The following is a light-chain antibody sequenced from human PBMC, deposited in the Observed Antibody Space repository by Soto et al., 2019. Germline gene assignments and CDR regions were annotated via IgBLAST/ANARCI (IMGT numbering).Light chain of an antibody. Sequence: QSALTQPASVSGSPGQSITISCTGTSSDVGGYNFVSWYQQHPGKVPKLMIYDVRNRPSGISNRFSGSKSGNTASLTISGLQAEDEAVYYCGSYTSSSTSDVFGIGTKLTVL. CDR3: GSYTSSSTSDV. CDR1: SSDVGGYNF. CDR2: DVR. J-gene: IGLJ1*01. V-gene: IGLV2-14*01.